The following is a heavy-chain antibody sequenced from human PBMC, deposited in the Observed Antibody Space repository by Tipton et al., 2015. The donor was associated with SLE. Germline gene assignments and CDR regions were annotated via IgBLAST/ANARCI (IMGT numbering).Heavy chain of an antibody. CDR1: GFTFSSYA. Sequence: GSLRLSCAASGFTFSSYAVSWVRQAPGKGLEWVSAISGSGGSTYYADSVKGRFTISRDNAKSSLYLQMNSLRAEDTAVYYCAKVTEGALYDSSAFDIWGQGTMVTVSS. J-gene: IGHJ3*02. CDR3: AKVTEGALYDSSAFDI. CDR2: ISGSGGST. D-gene: IGHD3-22*01. V-gene: IGHV3-23*01.